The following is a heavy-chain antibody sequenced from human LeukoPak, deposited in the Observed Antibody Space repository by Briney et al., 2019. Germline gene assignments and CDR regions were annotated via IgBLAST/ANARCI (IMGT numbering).Heavy chain of an antibody. J-gene: IGHJ4*02. CDR2: INHSGSP. V-gene: IGHV4-34*01. CDR1: GGSFSDYY. D-gene: IGHD3-3*01. Sequence: PSETLSLTCAVYGGSFSDYYWTWIRQPPGKGLEWIGEINHSGSPNNNPSLKSRVIISFDTSKSQFSLKLTSVTAADTAVYYCGSRRTAMFGVIKGPIDYWGQGTLVTVSS. CDR3: GSRRTAMFGVIKGPIDY.